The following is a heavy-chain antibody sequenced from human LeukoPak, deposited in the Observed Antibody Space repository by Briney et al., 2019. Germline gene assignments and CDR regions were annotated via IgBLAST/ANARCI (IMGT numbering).Heavy chain of an antibody. Sequence: GGSLRLSCAASGFTFSSYGMHWVRQAPGKGLEWVAVIWYDGSNKYYADSVKGRFTISRDNSKNTLYLQMNSLRAEDTAVYYCARDSGYYYDSSGYYLYDAFDIWGQGTMVTVSS. CDR3: ARDSGYYYDSSGYYLYDAFDI. V-gene: IGHV3-33*01. D-gene: IGHD3-22*01. CDR1: GFTFSSYG. J-gene: IGHJ3*02. CDR2: IWYDGSNK.